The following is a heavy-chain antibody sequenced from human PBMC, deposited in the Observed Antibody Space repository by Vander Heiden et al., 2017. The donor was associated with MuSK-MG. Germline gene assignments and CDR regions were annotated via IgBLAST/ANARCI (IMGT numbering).Heavy chain of an antibody. Sequence: QVQLQQWGAGLLKPSETLYLTCPFYGGSFSGYYWSWIRQPPGKGLEWIGEINHSGSTNYNPSLKSRVTISVDTSKNHFSLKLSSVTAADTAVYFCARLYMDVWGKGTTVTVSS. CDR2: INHSGST. J-gene: IGHJ6*03. CDR1: GGSFSGYY. CDR3: ARLYMDV. V-gene: IGHV4-34*01.